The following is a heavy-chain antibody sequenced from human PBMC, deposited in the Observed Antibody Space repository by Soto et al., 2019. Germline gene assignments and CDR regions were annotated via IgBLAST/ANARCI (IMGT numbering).Heavy chain of an antibody. Sequence: QVQLVESGGGVVQPGRSLRLSCAASGFTFSNGMHWVRQAPGKGLEWVIVISYDGNVAYYADSVKGRFTISRDNSKNTLYLQMNSLRTEDTAMYYCAKEGPITNWHFDYWGQGTLVTVSS. V-gene: IGHV3-30*18. D-gene: IGHD1-1*01. CDR3: AKEGPITNWHFDY. CDR2: ISYDGNVA. J-gene: IGHJ4*02. CDR1: GFTFSNG.